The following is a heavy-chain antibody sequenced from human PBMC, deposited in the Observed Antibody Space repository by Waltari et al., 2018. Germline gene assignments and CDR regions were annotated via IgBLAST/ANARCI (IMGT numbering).Heavy chain of an antibody. V-gene: IGHV4-34*01. D-gene: IGHD3-10*01. J-gene: IGHJ6*02. CDR1: GGSFSGYY. CDR2: INHSGRT. CDR3: ARFLMVRGTILVHYYGMDV. Sequence: QVQLQQWGAGLLKPSETLSLTCAVYGGSFSGYYWSWIRQPPGKGLEWIGEINHSGRTNYNPSLKSRVTISVDTSKNQFSLKLSSVTAADTAVYYCARFLMVRGTILVHYYGMDVWGQGTTVTVSS.